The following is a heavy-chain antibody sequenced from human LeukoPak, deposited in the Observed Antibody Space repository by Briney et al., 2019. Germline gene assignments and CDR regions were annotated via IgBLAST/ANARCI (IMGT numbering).Heavy chain of an antibody. CDR2: ISYDGSNK. CDR3: ARGRGQLWSSFDY. Sequence: GRSLRLSCAASGFTFSSYAMHWVRQAPGKGLERVAVISYDGSNKYYADSVKGRFTISRDNSKNTLYLQMNSLRAEDTAVYYCARGRGQLWSSFDYWGQGTLVTVSS. J-gene: IGHJ4*02. CDR1: GFTFSSYA. D-gene: IGHD5-18*01. V-gene: IGHV3-30*04.